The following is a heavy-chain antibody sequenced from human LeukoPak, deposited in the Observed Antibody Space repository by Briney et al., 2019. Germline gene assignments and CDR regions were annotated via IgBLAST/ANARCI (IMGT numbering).Heavy chain of an antibody. V-gene: IGHV4-4*07. D-gene: IGHD3-22*01. CDR2: IYTSGST. CDR3: ARVTNYYDSRGYTNWFDP. Sequence: SEPLTLTCTVSGGSISSYYWSWLRQPAGKALEWLGRIYTSGSTNYNTSLKSRVTMSVDKSKNQFSLKISHAPAGGPAWYSRARVTNYYDSRGYTNWFDPWRQGTLVSVRS. J-gene: IGHJ5*02. CDR1: GGSISSYY.